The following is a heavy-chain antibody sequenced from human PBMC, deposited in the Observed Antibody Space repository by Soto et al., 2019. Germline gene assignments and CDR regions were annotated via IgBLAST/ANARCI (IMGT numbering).Heavy chain of an antibody. CDR2: IYYSGST. J-gene: IGHJ6*03. CDR3: ARLGLWFGEFDYYYYMDV. V-gene: IGHV4-59*08. D-gene: IGHD3-10*01. CDR1: GGSISSYY. Sequence: SETLSLTCTVSGGSISSYYWSWTRQPPGKGLEWIGYIYYSGSTNYNPSLKSRVTISVDTSKNQFSLKLSSVTAADTAVYYCARLGLWFGEFDYYYYMDVWGKGTTVTVSS.